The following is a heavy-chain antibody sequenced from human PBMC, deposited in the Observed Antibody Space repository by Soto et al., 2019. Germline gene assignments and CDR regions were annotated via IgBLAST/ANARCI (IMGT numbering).Heavy chain of an antibody. V-gene: IGHV3-30*18. CDR3: AKRGPAAYYYGMDV. CDR2: ISYDGSNK. CDR1: GFTFSSYG. D-gene: IGHD2-2*01. Sequence: PXESLRLSCAAPGFTFSSYGMHWVRQAPGKGLEWVAVISYDGSNKYYADSVKGRFTISRDNSKNTLYLQMNSLRAEDTAVYYCAKRGPAAYYYGMDVWGQGTTVTVSS. J-gene: IGHJ6*02.